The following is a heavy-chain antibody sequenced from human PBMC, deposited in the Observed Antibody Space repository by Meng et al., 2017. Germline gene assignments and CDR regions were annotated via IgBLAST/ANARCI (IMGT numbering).Heavy chain of an antibody. CDR2: ISGDGSIT. D-gene: IGHD1-1*01. CDR1: GFTFNNAW. Sequence: LVACRGGLFQPRGAFRPSSAASGFTFNNAWMHWVRPVPGEVLVWVSRISGDGSITNYADSVKGRFTISRDNAKNTLYLQMNSLRPEDTAVYYCLDEAPRSDYWGQGSLVTVSS. CDR3: LDEAPRSDY. V-gene: IGHV3-74*01. J-gene: IGHJ4*02.